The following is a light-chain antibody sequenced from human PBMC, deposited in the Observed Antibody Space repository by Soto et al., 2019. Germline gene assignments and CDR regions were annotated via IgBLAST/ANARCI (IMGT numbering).Light chain of an antibody. V-gene: IGLV3-21*02. CDR1: NIKSKS. Sequence: VLTQPPSVSVAPGQTARITCGGNNIKSKSVHWYQQRPGQAPVLVVHDDSDRPSGIPERFSGSNSENTATLIITRVEAVDEADYYCQVWDTGNDHVVFGGGTKLTVL. J-gene: IGLJ2*01. CDR3: QVWDTGNDHVV. CDR2: DDS.